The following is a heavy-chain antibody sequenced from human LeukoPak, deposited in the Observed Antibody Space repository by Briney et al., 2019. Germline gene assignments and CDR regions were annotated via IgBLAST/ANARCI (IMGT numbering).Heavy chain of an antibody. CDR2: VSAYNGNT. V-gene: IGHV1-18*01. J-gene: IGHJ4*02. CDR3: ARVDLEIAAAGIVISAIDY. Sequence: ASVKVSCKASGYTFTSYGISWVRQAPGQGLEWMGWVSAYNGNTNYAQKLQGRVTMTTDTSTSTAYMELRSLRSDDTAVYYCARVDLEIAAAGIVISAIDYWGQGTLVTVSS. D-gene: IGHD6-13*01. CDR1: GYTFTSYG.